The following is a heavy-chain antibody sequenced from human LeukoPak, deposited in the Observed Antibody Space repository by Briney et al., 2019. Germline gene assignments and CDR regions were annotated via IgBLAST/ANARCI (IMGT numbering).Heavy chain of an antibody. CDR2: ISSSSSYI. CDR3: ARDPNSRGSGGSPTHWFDP. J-gene: IGHJ5*02. V-gene: IGHV3-21*01. CDR1: GFTFSSYS. Sequence: PGGSLRLSCAASGFTFSSYSMNWVRQAPGKGLEWVSSISSSSSYIYYADSVKGRFTISRDNAKNSLYLQMNSLRAEDTAVYYCARDPNSRGSGGSPTHWFDPWGQGTLVTVSS. D-gene: IGHD2-15*01.